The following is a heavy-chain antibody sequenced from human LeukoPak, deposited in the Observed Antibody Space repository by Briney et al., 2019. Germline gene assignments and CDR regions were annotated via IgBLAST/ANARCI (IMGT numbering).Heavy chain of an antibody. CDR1: GFTVSSNY. CDR3: AKDHSGSYDY. V-gene: IGHV3-66*01. CDR2: IYGGGST. J-gene: IGHJ4*02. D-gene: IGHD1-26*01. Sequence: GGSLRLSCAASGFTVSSNYMSWVRQAPGKGLEWVSVIYGGGSTYYADSVKGRFTISRDNSKNTLYLQMNSLRAEDTAVYYCAKDHSGSYDYWGQGTLVTVSS.